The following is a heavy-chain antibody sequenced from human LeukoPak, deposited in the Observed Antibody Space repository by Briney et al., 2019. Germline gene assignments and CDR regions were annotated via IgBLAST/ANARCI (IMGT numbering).Heavy chain of an antibody. D-gene: IGHD4-17*01. Sequence: SETLSLTCTVSGGSISSYYWSWIRQPAGKGLEWIGRIYTSGSTNYNPPLKSRVTMSVDTSKNQFSLKLSSVTAADTAVYYCARDLMTTVTIRYFDYWGQGTLVTVSS. J-gene: IGHJ4*02. CDR3: ARDLMTTVTIRYFDY. V-gene: IGHV4-4*07. CDR1: GGSISSYY. CDR2: IYTSGST.